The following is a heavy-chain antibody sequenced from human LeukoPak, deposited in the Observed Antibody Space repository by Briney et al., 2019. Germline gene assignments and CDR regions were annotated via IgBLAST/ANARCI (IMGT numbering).Heavy chain of an antibody. CDR2: ISSSSSYI. J-gene: IGHJ4*02. V-gene: IGHV3-21*01. CDR3: AREDFGHDY. Sequence: GGSLRLSCAASGLPFSNYNMNWVRQAPGKGLEWVSSISSSSSYIYYADSVKGRFTISRDNAKNSLSLQMNSLRAEDTAVYYCAREDFGHDYWGQGTLVTVSS. D-gene: IGHD3-3*01. CDR1: GLPFSNYN.